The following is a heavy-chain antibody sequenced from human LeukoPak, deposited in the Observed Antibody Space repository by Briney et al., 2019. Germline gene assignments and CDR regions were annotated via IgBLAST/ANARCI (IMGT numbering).Heavy chain of an antibody. V-gene: IGHV1-18*01. Sequence: ASVKVSCKTSGYTFTSYGISWVRQAPGQGLEWMGWISAYNGNTNYAQKLQGRVTMTTDTSTSTAYMELRSLRSDDTAVHYCARSSGWSDYYYYYGMDVWGQGTTVTVSS. CDR3: ARSSGWSDYYYYYGMDV. CDR2: ISAYNGNT. J-gene: IGHJ6*02. D-gene: IGHD6-19*01. CDR1: GYTFTSYG.